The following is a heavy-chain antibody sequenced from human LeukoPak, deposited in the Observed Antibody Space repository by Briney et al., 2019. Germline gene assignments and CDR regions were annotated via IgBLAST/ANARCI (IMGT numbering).Heavy chain of an antibody. CDR2: ISWNSGKI. V-gene: IGHV3-9*01. D-gene: IGHD3-10*01. J-gene: IGHJ4*02. CDR1: GFTFDDYV. Sequence: TGGSLGLSCAASGFTFDDYVMHWVRQIPGKGLEWVSGISWNSGKIAYADSVKGRFTISRDNAKNSLYLQMNSLRVEDTALYYCVKWFGDRGQGTLVTVSS. CDR3: VKWFGD.